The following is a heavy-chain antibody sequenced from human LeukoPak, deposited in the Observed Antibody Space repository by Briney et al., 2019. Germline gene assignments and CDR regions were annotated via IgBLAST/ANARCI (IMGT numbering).Heavy chain of an antibody. CDR3: ARGGIRAAAAAGSAFDI. V-gene: IGHV1-2*02. CDR2: INPNSGGT. D-gene: IGHD6-13*01. Sequence: ASVKVSCKASGYTFTGYYMHWVRQAPGQGLEWMGWINPNSGGTNYAQKFQGRVTMTRNTSISTAYMELSSLRSEDTAVYYCARGGIRAAAAAGSAFDIWGQGTMVTVSS. J-gene: IGHJ3*02. CDR1: GYTFTGYY.